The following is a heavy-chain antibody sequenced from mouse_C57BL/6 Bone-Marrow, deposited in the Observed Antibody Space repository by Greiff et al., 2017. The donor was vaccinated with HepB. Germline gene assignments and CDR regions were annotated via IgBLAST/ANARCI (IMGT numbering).Heavy chain of an antibody. CDR3: TTLGRGSFDY. V-gene: IGHV1-15*01. CDR1: GYTFTDYE. J-gene: IGHJ2*01. Sequence: QVQLKQSGAELVRPGASVTLSCKASGYTFTDYEMHWVKQTPVHGLEWIGAIDPETGGTAYNQKFKGKAILTADKSSSTAYMELRSLTSEDSAVYYCTTLGRGSFDYWGQGTTLTVSS. D-gene: IGHD4-1*01. CDR2: IDPETGGT.